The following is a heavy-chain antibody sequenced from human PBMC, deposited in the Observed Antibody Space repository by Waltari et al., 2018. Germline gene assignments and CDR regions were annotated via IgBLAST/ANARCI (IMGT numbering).Heavy chain of an antibody. CDR2: IYHSGST. V-gene: IGHV4-38-2*01. J-gene: IGHJ5*02. D-gene: IGHD6-13*01. CDR1: GYSISSGYS. Sequence: QVQLQESGPGLVKPSETLSLTCAVSGYSISSGYSWGWIRQPPGQGLEWIGSIYHSGSTYYNPSLKSRVTISVDTSKNQFSLKLSSVTAADTAVYYCASALIAAAGPTFGDWFDPWGQGTLVTVSS. CDR3: ASALIAAAGPTFGDWFDP.